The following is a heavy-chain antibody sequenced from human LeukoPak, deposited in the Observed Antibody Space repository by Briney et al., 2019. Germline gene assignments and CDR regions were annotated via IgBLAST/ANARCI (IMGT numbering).Heavy chain of an antibody. CDR2: IIPIFGTA. CDR1: GGTFSSYA. CDR3: AIDIVVVPAAMAGQDFDY. D-gene: IGHD2-2*01. V-gene: IGHV1-69*13. Sequence: SVKVSCKASGGTFSSYAISWVRQAPGQGLEWMGGIIPIFGTANYAQKFQGRVTITADESTSTAYMELSSLRSEDTAVYYCAIDIVVVPAAMAGQDFDYWGQGTLVTVSS. J-gene: IGHJ4*02.